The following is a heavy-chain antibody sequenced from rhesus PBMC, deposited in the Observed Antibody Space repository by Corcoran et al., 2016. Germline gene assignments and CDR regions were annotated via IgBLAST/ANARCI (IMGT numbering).Heavy chain of an antibody. Sequence: QVQLQESGPGLVKPSETLSLPCTVSGASISRTWWRWIRQPPGKGLEWIGEINGNSGSTSYNPSLKSRVTISRDTSKNQFSLKLSSVTAADTAVYYCARDVGDNSVDYWGQGVLVTVSS. CDR1: GASISRTW. V-gene: IGHV4-80*01. CDR2: INGNSGST. CDR3: ARDVGDNSVDY. J-gene: IGHJ4*01. D-gene: IGHD3S6*01.